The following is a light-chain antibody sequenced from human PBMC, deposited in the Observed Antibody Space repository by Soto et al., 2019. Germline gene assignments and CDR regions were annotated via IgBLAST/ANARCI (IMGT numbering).Light chain of an antibody. CDR2: GAS. CDR3: QQYGPFPGHT. J-gene: IGKJ2*01. CDR1: QSVSSSY. Sequence: EIVLTQSPGTLSLSPGERATLSCRASQSVSSSYLAWYQQKPGQAPRLLIYGASSRATGIPDRFSGSGSGTDFTLTISRLEPEDFAVYYCQQYGPFPGHTFGQGTKLEIK. V-gene: IGKV3-20*01.